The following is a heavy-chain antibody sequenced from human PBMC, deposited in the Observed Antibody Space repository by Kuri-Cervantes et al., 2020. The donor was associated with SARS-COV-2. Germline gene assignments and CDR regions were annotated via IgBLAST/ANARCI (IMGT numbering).Heavy chain of an antibody. CDR3: TTVTPTSVFDF. CDR2: IYYSGSV. Sequence: SETLSLTCTVSGGSISSSYWSWIRQPPGKGLEWIGYIYYSGSVSYNPSLMSRVIISVDTSKNQFSLRLTSVTAADTAVYYCTTVTPTSVFDFWGQGTLVTVSS. D-gene: IGHD4-17*01. CDR1: GGSISSSY. V-gene: IGHV4-59*01. J-gene: IGHJ4*02.